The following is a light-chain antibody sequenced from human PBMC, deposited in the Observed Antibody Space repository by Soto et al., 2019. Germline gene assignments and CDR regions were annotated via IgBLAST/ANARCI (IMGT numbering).Light chain of an antibody. CDR2: EDI. CDR3: CSYAGSSTYV. V-gene: IGLV2-23*01. J-gene: IGLJ1*01. Sequence: QSVLTQPASVSGSPGQSITISCTGTNRDVGNYDFVSWYQQHPGKAPKLMIYEDIKRPSGVSNRFSGSKSGSTASLTISGLQAEDEADYYCCSYAGSSTYVFGSGTKVTVL. CDR1: NRDVGNYDF.